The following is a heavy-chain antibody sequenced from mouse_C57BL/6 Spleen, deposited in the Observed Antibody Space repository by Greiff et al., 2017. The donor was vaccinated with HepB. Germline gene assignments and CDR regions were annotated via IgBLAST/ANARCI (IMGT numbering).Heavy chain of an antibody. CDR2: ISSGSSTI. V-gene: IGHV5-17*01. CDR3: ARPIYYYGSSYDWYFDV. D-gene: IGHD1-1*01. Sequence: EVKLMESGGGLVKPGGSLKLSCAASGFTFSDYGMHWVRQAPEKGLEWVAYISSGSSTIYYADTVKGRFTISRDNAKNTLFLQMTSLRSEDTAMYYCARPIYYYGSSYDWYFDVWGTGTTVTVSS. CDR1: GFTFSDYG. J-gene: IGHJ1*03.